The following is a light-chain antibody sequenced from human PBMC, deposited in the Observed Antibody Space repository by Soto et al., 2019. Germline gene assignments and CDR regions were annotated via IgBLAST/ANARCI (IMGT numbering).Light chain of an antibody. CDR3: QQYNNWPPTWT. Sequence: EIVMTQSPATLSLSPGERATLSFRASQRVSSNLAWYQQKPGQAPRLLIFGAATRVTGIPARFSGSGSGTEFTLTISSLQSEDFAVYYCQQYNNWPPTWTFGQGTKVDIK. CDR1: QRVSSN. J-gene: IGKJ1*01. CDR2: GAA. V-gene: IGKV3-15*01.